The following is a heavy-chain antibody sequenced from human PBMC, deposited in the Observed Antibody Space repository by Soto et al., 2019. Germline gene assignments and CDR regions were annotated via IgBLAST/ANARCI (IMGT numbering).Heavy chain of an antibody. CDR1: GDINSHY. CDR3: ARLGGYDYIWGSYRRYYYYYMDV. Sequence: PSETLSLTCTVSGDINSHYWSWVLQAPRKGLEWIGYIYYSGSTNYNPSLKSRVTISVDTSKNQFSLKLSSVTAADTAVYYCARLGGYDYIWGSYRRYYYYYMDVWGKGTTVTVSS. D-gene: IGHD3-16*02. V-gene: IGHV4-59*08. J-gene: IGHJ6*03. CDR2: IYYSGST.